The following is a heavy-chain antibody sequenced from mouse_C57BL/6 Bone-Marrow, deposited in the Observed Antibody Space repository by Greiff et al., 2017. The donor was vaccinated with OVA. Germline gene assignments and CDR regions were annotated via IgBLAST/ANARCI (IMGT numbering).Heavy chain of an antibody. Sequence: LVESGPELVKPGASVKISCKASGYAFSSSWMNWVKQRPGKGLEWIGRIYPGDGDTNYNGKFKGKATLTADKSSSTAYMQLSSLTSEDSAVYFCARWQLRLQGYAMDYWGQGTSVTVSS. CDR3: ARWQLRLQGYAMDY. J-gene: IGHJ4*01. D-gene: IGHD3-2*02. CDR1: GYAFSSSW. V-gene: IGHV1-82*01. CDR2: IYPGDGDT.